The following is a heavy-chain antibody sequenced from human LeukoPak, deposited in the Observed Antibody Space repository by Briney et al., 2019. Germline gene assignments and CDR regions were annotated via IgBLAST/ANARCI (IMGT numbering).Heavy chain of an antibody. CDR3: AREGSYGPRGGYYYYYYMDV. D-gene: IGHD5-18*01. V-gene: IGHV7-4-1*02. CDR2: INTNTGNP. CDR1: GYTFTKYA. Sequence: GASVKVSCKASGYTFTKYAMNWVRQAPGQGLEWMGWINTNTGNPTYAQGFTGRFVFSLDTSVSTAYLRISSLKAEDTAVYYCAREGSYGPRGGYYYYYYMDVWGKGTTVTVSS. J-gene: IGHJ6*03.